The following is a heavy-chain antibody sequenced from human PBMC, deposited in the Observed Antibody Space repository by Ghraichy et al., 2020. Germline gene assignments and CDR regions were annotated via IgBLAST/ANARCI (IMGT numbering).Heavy chain of an antibody. D-gene: IGHD2-21*02. CDR1: GYTFTGYY. CDR3: ARGGHIVVVTAPDAFDI. J-gene: IGHJ3*02. V-gene: IGHV1-2*02. CDR2: INPNSGGT. Sequence: ASVKVSCKASGYTFTGYYMHWVRQAPGQGLEWMGWINPNSGGTNYAQKFQGRVTMTRDTSISTAYMELSRLRSDDTAVYYCARGGHIVVVTAPDAFDIWGQGTMVTVSS.